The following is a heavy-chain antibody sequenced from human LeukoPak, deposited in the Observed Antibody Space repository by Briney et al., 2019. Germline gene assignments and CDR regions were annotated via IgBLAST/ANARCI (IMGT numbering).Heavy chain of an antibody. J-gene: IGHJ6*02. CDR3: ASPAVVVPAAIHYYYYYDMDV. D-gene: IGHD2-2*02. V-gene: IGHV1-2*02. Sequence: ASVKVSCKASGYTFTGYYMHWVRQAPGQGLEWMGWINPNSGGTNYAQKFQGRVTMTRDTSISTAYMELSRLRSDDTAVYYCASPAVVVPAAIHYYYYYDMDVWGQGTTVTVSS. CDR2: INPNSGGT. CDR1: GYTFTGYY.